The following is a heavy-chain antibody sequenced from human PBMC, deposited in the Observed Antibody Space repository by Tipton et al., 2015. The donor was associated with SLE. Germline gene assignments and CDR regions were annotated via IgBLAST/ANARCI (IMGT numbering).Heavy chain of an antibody. CDR3: SFTHANISTGGEDDY. CDR2: INHSGST. J-gene: IGHJ4*02. D-gene: IGHD2-8*02. CDR1: GGSFSGYY. Sequence: TLSLTCAVYGGSFSGYYWSWIRQPPGKGLEWIGEINHSGSTYCNPSLKSRVTISVDTSKNQFSLKLSSVTAAGTAVYYCSFTHANISTGGEDDYWGQGTLVTVSS. V-gene: IGHV4-34*01.